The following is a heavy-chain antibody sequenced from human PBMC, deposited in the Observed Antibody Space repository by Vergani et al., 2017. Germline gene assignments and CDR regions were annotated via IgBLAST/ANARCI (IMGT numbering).Heavy chain of an antibody. V-gene: IGHV5-51*01. Sequence: EVELVQSGPEMRKPGESLKISCKGSEYSFGNYWMGWVRQMPGKGLEWIGIIYPADSDTRYSPSFQGQVTISADKSIRTAFLQWDSLKASDTALYYCARHTTYTDSWGQGTLVTVSS. CDR1: EYSFGNYW. D-gene: IGHD1-1*01. CDR2: IYPADSDT. J-gene: IGHJ4*02. CDR3: ARHTTYTDS.